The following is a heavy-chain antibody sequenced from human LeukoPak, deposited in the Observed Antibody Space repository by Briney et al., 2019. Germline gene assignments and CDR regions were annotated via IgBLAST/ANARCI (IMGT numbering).Heavy chain of an antibody. V-gene: IGHV4-30-4*08. CDR2: IYYSGST. D-gene: IGHD2-15*01. J-gene: IGHJ5*02. CDR3: ARAPAATNWFDP. CDR1: GGPISSGDYY. Sequence: SETLSLTCTVSGGPISSGDYYWSWIRQPAGKGLEWIGYIYYSGSTYYNPSLKSRVTISVDTSKNQFSLKLSSVTAADTAVYYCARAPAATNWFDPWGQGTLVTVSS.